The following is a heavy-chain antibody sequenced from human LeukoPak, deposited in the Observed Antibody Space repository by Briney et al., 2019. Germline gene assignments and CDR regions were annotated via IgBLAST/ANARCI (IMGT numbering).Heavy chain of an antibody. D-gene: IGHD5-24*01. CDR1: GGSISNSNYY. V-gene: IGHV4-39*01. Sequence: SETLSLTCTVSGGSISNSNYYWGWARQPPGKGLEWIGTIYYSGNTYYNPSLKSRVTISVDTSKNQFSLRLTSVTAADTAVYFCMRHEEEDGYNAKPFDFWGQGTLVTVSS. J-gene: IGHJ4*02. CDR2: IYYSGNT. CDR3: MRHEEEDGYNAKPFDF.